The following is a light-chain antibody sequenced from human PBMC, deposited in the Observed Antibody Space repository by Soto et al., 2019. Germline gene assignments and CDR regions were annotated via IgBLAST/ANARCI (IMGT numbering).Light chain of an antibody. CDR1: NSDVGKYNA. V-gene: IGLV2-23*02. CDR2: EVN. J-gene: IGLJ2*01. Sequence: QSVLTQPASVSGSPGQSITISCTGTNSDVGKYNAVSWYQQHPGKAPKFLIYEVNKRPSGVSDRFSGSKSDNRASLTLSGLQPDDESDYYCCSYTTSGSVVFGGGTKLTVL. CDR3: CSYTTSGSVV.